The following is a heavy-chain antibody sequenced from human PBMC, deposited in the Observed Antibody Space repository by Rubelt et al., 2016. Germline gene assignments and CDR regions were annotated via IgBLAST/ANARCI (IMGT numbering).Heavy chain of an antibody. Sequence: QVQLVQSGAEVKKPGASVKVSCKASGYTFTSYYMHWVRQAPGQGLEWMGIINPSGGSTSYGQKFQGRVPMTRDTSTSTVYMELSSLRSEDTAVYYCARSPRYDFEDNWFDPWGQGTLVTVSS. CDR3: ARSPRYDFEDNWFDP. CDR1: GYTFTSYY. CDR2: INPSGGST. V-gene: IGHV1-46*01. D-gene: IGHD3-3*01. J-gene: IGHJ5*02.